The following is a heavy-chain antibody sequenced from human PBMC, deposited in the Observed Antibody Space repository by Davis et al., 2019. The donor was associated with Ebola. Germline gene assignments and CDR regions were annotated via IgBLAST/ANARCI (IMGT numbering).Heavy chain of an antibody. J-gene: IGHJ4*02. CDR1: GFTFSSYA. CDR2: ISGSGGST. V-gene: IGHV3-23*01. Sequence: GESLKISCAASGFTFSSYAMSWVRQAPGKGLEWVSAISGSGGSTYYADSVKGRFTISRDNSKNTLYLQMNSLRAEDTAVYYCAKPAVDTAMARDWGQGTLVTVSS. CDR3: AKPAVDTAMARD. D-gene: IGHD5-18*01.